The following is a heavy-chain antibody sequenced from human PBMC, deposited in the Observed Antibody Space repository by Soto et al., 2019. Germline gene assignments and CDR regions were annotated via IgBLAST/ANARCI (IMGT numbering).Heavy chain of an antibody. CDR2: INPNSGGT. J-gene: IGHJ3*02. D-gene: IGHD3-22*01. Sequence: ASVKVSCKASGYTFTGYYMHWVRQAPGQGLEWMGWINPNSGGTNYAQKFQGWVAMTRDTSISTAYMELSRLRSDDTAVYYCARKMIVVASSWADAFEICGQGTMVAVSS. V-gene: IGHV1-2*04. CDR3: ARKMIVVASSWADAFEI. CDR1: GYTFTGYY.